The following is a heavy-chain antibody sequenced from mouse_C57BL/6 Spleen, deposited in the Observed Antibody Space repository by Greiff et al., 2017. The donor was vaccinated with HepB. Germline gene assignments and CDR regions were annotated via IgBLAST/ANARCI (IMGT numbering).Heavy chain of an antibody. CDR1: GYSITSGYY. V-gene: IGHV3-6*01. Sequence: EVQLVESGPGLVKPSQSLSLTCSVTGYSITSGYYWNWIRQFPGNKLEWMGYISYDGSNNYNPSLKNRISITRDTSKNQFFLKLNSVTTEDTATYYCARDWAYAMDYWGQGTSVTVSS. J-gene: IGHJ4*01. CDR2: ISYDGSN. D-gene: IGHD4-1*01. CDR3: ARDWAYAMDY.